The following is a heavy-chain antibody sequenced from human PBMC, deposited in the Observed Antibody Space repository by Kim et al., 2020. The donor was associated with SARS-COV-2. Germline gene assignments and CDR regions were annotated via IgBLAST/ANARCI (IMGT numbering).Heavy chain of an antibody. V-gene: IGHV4-34*01. CDR3: AAGLDNWITGGACDI. Sequence: SETLSLTCAVYGGSFSGYYWSWIRQPPGKGLEWIGAINHSGSTNYNPSLKSRVTISVDTSKNQFSLKLRSLPAADTAGDYCAAGLDNWITGGACDILVQG. CDR2: INHSGST. J-gene: IGHJ3*02. CDR1: GGSFSGYY. D-gene: IGHD7-27*01.